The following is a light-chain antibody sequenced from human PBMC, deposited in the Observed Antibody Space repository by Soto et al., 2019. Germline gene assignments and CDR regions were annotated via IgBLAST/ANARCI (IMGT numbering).Light chain of an antibody. J-gene: IGKJ4*01. CDR2: GAS. V-gene: IGKV1-39*01. Sequence: IQMNQSPSSLSATVGDRVTISCRASQGISNDLGWYQQKPGKAPNLLVYGASTLQSGVPSRFSGSGSGTDFTLTISTLQPEDFATYYCQQSYSTPLTFGGGTKVDI. CDR1: QGISND. CDR3: QQSYSTPLT.